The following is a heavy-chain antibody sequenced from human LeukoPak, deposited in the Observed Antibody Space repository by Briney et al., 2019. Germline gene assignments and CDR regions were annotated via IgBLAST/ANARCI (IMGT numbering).Heavy chain of an antibody. J-gene: IGHJ4*02. Sequence: PGGSLRLSCAASGFTFSSYWMHWARQAPGKGLEWVANIMEDGSVKNYVGSVKGRFTISRDNAKSSVYIQMNSLRPEDTAVYYCARDRVGGSNDLWGRGTLVIVSS. CDR3: ARDRVGGSNDL. D-gene: IGHD2-15*01. CDR2: IMEDGSVK. CDR1: GFTFSSYW. V-gene: IGHV3-7*01.